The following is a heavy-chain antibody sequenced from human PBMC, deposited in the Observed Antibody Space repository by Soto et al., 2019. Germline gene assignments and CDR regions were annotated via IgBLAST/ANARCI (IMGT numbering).Heavy chain of an antibody. CDR1: GFTFSSYA. D-gene: IGHD1-26*01. CDR2: ISGSGGST. Sequence: EVQLLESGGGLVQPGGSLRLSCAASGFTFSSYAMSWVRQAPGKGLEWVSAISGSGGSTYYADSVKGRFTISRDNSKNTLYLQMNSLRAEDTAVYYCAKGRGGSYSNINWFDPWGQGTLVTVSS. V-gene: IGHV3-23*01. J-gene: IGHJ5*02. CDR3: AKGRGGSYSNINWFDP.